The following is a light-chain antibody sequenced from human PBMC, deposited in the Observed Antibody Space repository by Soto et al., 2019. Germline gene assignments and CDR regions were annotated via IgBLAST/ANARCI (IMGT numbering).Light chain of an antibody. V-gene: IGKV1-5*01. Sequence: IQMTQSPSTLSASVGDRVTITCRASQSVSSWLAWYQQKPGKVPKLLIYDASILESGVPSTFGGSGSGTEFTLTISSLQPDDFATYYCQQYNSYSLTFGGGTKVEIK. CDR1: QSVSSW. J-gene: IGKJ4*01. CDR2: DAS. CDR3: QQYNSYSLT.